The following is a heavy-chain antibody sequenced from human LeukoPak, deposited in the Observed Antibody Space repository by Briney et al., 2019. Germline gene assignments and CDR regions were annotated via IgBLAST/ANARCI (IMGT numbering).Heavy chain of an antibody. CDR3: ARVAILRFDP. Sequence: PSQTLSLTCTVYGHSISSGDYDWGWLRKPRGKGLEWIGYIYYSGSTYYNPSLKSRVTLSVHTSKNQFSLKLSSVTAAHTAVYYCARVAILRFDPWGQGTLVTVSS. CDR2: IYYSGST. D-gene: IGHD2-15*01. J-gene: IGHJ5*02. CDR1: GHSISSGDYD. V-gene: IGHV4-30-4*01.